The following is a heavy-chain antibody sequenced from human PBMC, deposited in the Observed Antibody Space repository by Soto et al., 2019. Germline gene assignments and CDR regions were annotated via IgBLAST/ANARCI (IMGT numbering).Heavy chain of an antibody. CDR2: IYNGGST. V-gene: IGHV4-30-4*01. Sequence: QVQLQESGPGLVKPSQTLSLTCTVSGGSISSGDNCWSWIRQTPGRGLEWIGHIYNGGSTYSNPSLRSRLSISVDTSKNQFSLDLSSVTAADTAVYYCARGASGDKVDYWGQGALVTVSS. D-gene: IGHD7-27*01. CDR1: GGSISSGDNC. J-gene: IGHJ4*02. CDR3: ARGASGDKVDY.